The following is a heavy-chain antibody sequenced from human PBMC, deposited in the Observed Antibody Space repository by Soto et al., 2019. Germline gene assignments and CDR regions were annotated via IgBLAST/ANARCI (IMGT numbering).Heavy chain of an antibody. J-gene: IGHJ3*02. V-gene: IGHV3-7*01. D-gene: IGHD1-7*01. CDR3: ARTLTGTAPDYALDI. CDR2: IKHDGSEK. CDR1: GFSFSNYW. Sequence: EVRLVESGGGLVQPGGSLRLSCAASGFSFSNYWMNWVRQAPGKGLEWVANIKHDGSEKFYVDSVKGRFTISRDNAKNSLFLLMNTLRAENTAVYYCARTLTGTAPDYALDIWGQGTMVTVSS.